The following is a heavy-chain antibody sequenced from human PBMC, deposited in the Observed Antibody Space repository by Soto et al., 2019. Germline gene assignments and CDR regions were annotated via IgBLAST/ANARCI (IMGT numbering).Heavy chain of an antibody. Sequence: GGSLRLSCAASGFTFSSYAMHWVRQAPGKGLEWVAVISYDGSNKYYADSVKGRFTISRDNSKNTLYLQMNSLRAEDRAVYYCARAGYCSSTSCQTYSYYGMDVWGQGTKVTVYS. J-gene: IGHJ6*02. CDR3: ARAGYCSSTSCQTYSYYGMDV. CDR1: GFTFSSYA. CDR2: ISYDGSNK. V-gene: IGHV3-30-3*01. D-gene: IGHD2-2*01.